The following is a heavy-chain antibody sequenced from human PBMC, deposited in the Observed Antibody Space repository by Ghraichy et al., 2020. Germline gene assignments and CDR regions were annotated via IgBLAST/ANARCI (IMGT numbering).Heavy chain of an antibody. CDR2: IYHSGST. J-gene: IGHJ4*02. V-gene: IGHV4-30-2*01. Sequence: DSWSWIRQPPGKGLEWIGYIYHSGSTYYNPSLKSRVTISVDRSKNQFSLKLSSVTAADTAVYYCARLGQPAAFFDYWGQGTLVTVSS. CDR3: ARLGQPAAFFDY. CDR1: DS. D-gene: IGHD2-2*01.